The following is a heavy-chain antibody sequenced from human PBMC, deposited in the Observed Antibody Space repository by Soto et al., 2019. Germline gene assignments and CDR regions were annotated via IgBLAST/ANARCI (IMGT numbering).Heavy chain of an antibody. Sequence: ASVKVSCKTSGGTFSSYAMSWVRQAPGQGLEWMGWISAYNGNTNYAQKLQGRVTMTTDTSTSTAYMELRSLRSDDTAVYYCARPPLAVAGTVDYWGQGTLVTVSS. J-gene: IGHJ4*02. CDR1: GGTFSSYA. CDR3: ARPPLAVAGTVDY. D-gene: IGHD6-19*01. V-gene: IGHV1-18*01. CDR2: ISAYNGNT.